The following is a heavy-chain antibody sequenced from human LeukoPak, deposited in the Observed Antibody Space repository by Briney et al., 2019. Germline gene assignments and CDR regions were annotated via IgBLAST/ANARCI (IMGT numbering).Heavy chain of an antibody. J-gene: IGHJ4*02. Sequence: ASVKVSCKASGYTFTGYYMHWVRQAPGQGLEWMGWINPNSGGTNYAQKFQGRVTMTRDTSISTAYMELSRLRSEDTAVYYCARGLVPAAPDAFDYWGQGTLVTVSS. V-gene: IGHV1-2*02. CDR2: INPNSGGT. CDR3: ARGLVPAAPDAFDY. CDR1: GYTFTGYY. D-gene: IGHD2-2*01.